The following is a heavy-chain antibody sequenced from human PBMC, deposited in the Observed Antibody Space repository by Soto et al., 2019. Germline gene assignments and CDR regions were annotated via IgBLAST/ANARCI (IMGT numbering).Heavy chain of an antibody. D-gene: IGHD4-17*01. V-gene: IGHV3-48*03. Sequence: GSLRLACAASGXTVSNYEMNWVRQAPGKGLELVSYIISSGTTIYYADSVKCRFTISRDNAKNSLYLQMNILRAEDTAVYYCARVLRYGLDYWGQGTLGTVSS. J-gene: IGHJ4*02. CDR3: ARVLRYGLDY. CDR2: IISSGTTI. CDR1: GXTVSNYE.